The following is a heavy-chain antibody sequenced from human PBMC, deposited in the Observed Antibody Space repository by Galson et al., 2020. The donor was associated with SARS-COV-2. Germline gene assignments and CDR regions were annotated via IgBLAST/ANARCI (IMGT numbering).Heavy chain of an antibody. V-gene: IGHV3-9*01. Sequence: SLRLSCAASGFTFDDYAMHWVRQAPGKGLEWVSGISWNSGSIGYADSVKGRFTISRDNAKNSLYLQMNSLRAEDTALYYCAKDYCSSTSSYYYYGMDVWGQGTTVTVSS. CDR3: AKDYCSSTSSYYYYGMDV. D-gene: IGHD2-2*01. CDR2: ISWNSGSI. J-gene: IGHJ6*02. CDR1: GFTFDDYA.